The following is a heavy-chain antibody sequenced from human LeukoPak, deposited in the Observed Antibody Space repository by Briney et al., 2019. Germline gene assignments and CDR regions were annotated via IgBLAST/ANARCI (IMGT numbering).Heavy chain of an antibody. V-gene: IGHV4-59*01. CDR2: IYYSGST. CDR1: GGSISSYY. J-gene: IGHJ6*03. Sequence: PSETLSLTCTGSGGSISSYYWSWIRQPPGKGLELIGDIYYSGSTNYNPSLKSRVTISVDTSKNQFSLKLSSVTAADTAVYYCARVAAGGSYAAYYYYYMDAWGKGTTVTISS. D-gene: IGHD1-26*01. CDR3: ARVAAGGSYAAYYYYYMDA.